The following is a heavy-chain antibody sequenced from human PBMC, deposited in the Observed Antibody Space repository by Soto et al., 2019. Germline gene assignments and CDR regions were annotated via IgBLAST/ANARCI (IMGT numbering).Heavy chain of an antibody. Sequence: SETLSLTCAVSGGSISSSNWWSWVRQPPGKGLEWIGEIYHSGSTNYNPSLKSRVTISVDKSKNQFSLKLSSVTAADTAVYYCARVNVDTAMVTFDYWGQGTLVTVS. CDR2: IYHSGST. CDR1: GGSISSSNW. D-gene: IGHD5-18*01. CDR3: ARVNVDTAMVTFDY. V-gene: IGHV4-4*02. J-gene: IGHJ4*02.